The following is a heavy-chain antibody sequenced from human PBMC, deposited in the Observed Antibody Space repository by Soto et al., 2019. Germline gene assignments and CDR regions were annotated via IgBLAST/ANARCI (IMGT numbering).Heavy chain of an antibody. CDR2: VIPIFGTI. Sequence: QVQMVQSGAEVKEPGSSVKVSCKASGGTFGSYGFSWVRQAPGQGLEWLGGVIPIFGTINYAQKFQGRVTITADESTTTAYIELNSLTSEDTAVYYCARDSPSGGDYWDWFDPWGQGTLVTVSS. CDR1: GGTFGSYG. CDR3: ARDSPSGGDYWDWFDP. D-gene: IGHD2-8*02. J-gene: IGHJ5*02. V-gene: IGHV1-69*01.